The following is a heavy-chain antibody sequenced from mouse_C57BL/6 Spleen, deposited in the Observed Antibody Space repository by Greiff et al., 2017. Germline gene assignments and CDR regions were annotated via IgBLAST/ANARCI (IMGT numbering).Heavy chain of an antibody. J-gene: IGHJ2*01. V-gene: IGHV1-82*01. D-gene: IGHD2-4*01. Sequence: VQLQQSGPELVKPGASVKISCKASGYAFSSSWLNWVKQRPGKGLEWIGRIYPGDGDTNYNGKFKGKATLTADKSSSTAYMQLSGLTSEDSAVYFCARGYDYDNWGKGTTLTVSS. CDR3: ARGYDYDN. CDR2: IYPGDGDT. CDR1: GYAFSSSW.